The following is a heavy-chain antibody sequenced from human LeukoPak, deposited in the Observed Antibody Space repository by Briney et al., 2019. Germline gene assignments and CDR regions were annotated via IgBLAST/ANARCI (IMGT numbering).Heavy chain of an antibody. CDR1: GGTFSSYA. CDR3: ARSPSVVPAADDAFDI. V-gene: IGHV1-69*13. CDR2: IIPIFGTA. Sequence: SVKVSCKASGGTFSSYAISWVRQAPGQGLEWMGGIIPIFGTANYAQKFQGRVTITADESTSTAYMELSSLRSEDTAVYYCARSPSVVPAADDAFDIWGQGTMVTVSS. J-gene: IGHJ3*02. D-gene: IGHD2-2*01.